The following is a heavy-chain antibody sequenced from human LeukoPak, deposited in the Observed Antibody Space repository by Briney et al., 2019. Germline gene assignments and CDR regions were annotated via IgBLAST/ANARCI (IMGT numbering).Heavy chain of an antibody. J-gene: IGHJ4*02. D-gene: IGHD6-13*01. CDR1: EFIFSGYW. V-gene: IGHV3-7*01. CDR3: ARDGFVGAADY. Sequence: GGSLRLSCAASEFIFSGYWMNWVRQAPGKGLEWVANIKQEGSEKQYVDSVRGRFTISRDNAKNSLYLQMNSLRVEDTAVYYCARDGFVGAADYWGQGTLVTVSS. CDR2: IKQEGSEK.